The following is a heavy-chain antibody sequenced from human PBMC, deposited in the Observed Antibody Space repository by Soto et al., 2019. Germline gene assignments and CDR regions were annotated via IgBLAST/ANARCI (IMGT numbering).Heavy chain of an antibody. CDR3: ARDLSWGSNWYYYMDV. CDR1: GFILSDCA. J-gene: IGHJ6*03. V-gene: IGHV3-48*01. D-gene: IGHD7-27*01. Sequence: EVQLVESGGGLVQPGGSLRLSCATSGFILSDCAMNWVRQAPGKGLEWVSYISSSSSVIDYADSVKGRFTVSRDNARNSLYLQMNSLRAEDTAVYYCARDLSWGSNWYYYMDVWGNATTVTVSS. CDR2: ISSSSSVI.